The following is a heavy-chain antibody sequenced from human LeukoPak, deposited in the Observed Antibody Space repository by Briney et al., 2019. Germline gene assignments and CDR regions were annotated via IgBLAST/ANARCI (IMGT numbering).Heavy chain of an antibody. Sequence: GESLKISCKGSGYSFTSYWIGWVRQMPGKGLEWMGIIYPGDSDTRYSPSFQGQVTISADKSISTAYLQWSSLKASDTAMYYCARHEDNIVVVPAAIDYWGQGTLVTVSS. D-gene: IGHD2-2*02. CDR2: IYPGDSDT. CDR3: ARHEDNIVVVPAAIDY. V-gene: IGHV5-51*01. CDR1: GYSFTSYW. J-gene: IGHJ4*02.